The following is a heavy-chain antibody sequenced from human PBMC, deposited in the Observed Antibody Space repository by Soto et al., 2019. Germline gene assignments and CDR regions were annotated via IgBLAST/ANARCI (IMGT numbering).Heavy chain of an antibody. CDR1: GGSISGEGYY. V-gene: IGHV4-31*03. CDR2: IHYSGST. Sequence: QVQLQESGPGLVEPSQTLSLTCTVSGGSISGEGYYWSWIRQYSGRGLEWIGYIHYSGSTFYNPSLKMRVIISVDTSKTQFFLNLSSVTAADTAVYYCARAWTATAGWANWFDRWGQGTLVTVSS. J-gene: IGHJ5*02. CDR3: ARAWTATAGWANWFDR. D-gene: IGHD6-13*01.